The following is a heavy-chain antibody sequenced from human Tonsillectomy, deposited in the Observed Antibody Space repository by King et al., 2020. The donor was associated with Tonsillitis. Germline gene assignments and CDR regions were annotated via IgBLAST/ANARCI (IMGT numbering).Heavy chain of an antibody. CDR3: ARAQYYDFWSGYYSYYYGMDV. J-gene: IGHJ6*02. Sequence: VQLVESGAEVKKPGASVKVSCKASGYTFTSYDINWVRQATGQGREWMGWMNHNSGKTGDAQRFKGRVTMTRNTAISTAYMELSSLRSEDTAVYYCARAQYYDFWSGYYSYYYGMDVWGQGTTVTVSS. D-gene: IGHD3-3*01. CDR1: GYTFTSYD. CDR2: MNHNSGKT. V-gene: IGHV1-8*01.